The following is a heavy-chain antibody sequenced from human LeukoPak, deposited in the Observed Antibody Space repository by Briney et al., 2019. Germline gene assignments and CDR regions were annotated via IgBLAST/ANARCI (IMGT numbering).Heavy chain of an antibody. V-gene: IGHV3-74*01. CDR2: INIDGSST. Sequence: PGGSLRLSCAASGFTFSSNWMHWVRQAPGKGLVWVSRINIDGSSTSYADSVKGRFTISRDNAKNTLYLQMNSLRVEDTAMYYCARVGYSNSWYVGYWGQGTLVTVSS. CDR1: GFTFSSNW. D-gene: IGHD2-2*01. J-gene: IGHJ4*02. CDR3: ARVGYSNSWYVGY.